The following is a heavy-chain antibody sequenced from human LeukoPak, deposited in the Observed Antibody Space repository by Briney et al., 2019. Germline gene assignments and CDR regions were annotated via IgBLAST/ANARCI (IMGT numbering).Heavy chain of an antibody. Sequence: SETLSLTCTVSGGPISSYYWSWLRQPAGKGLEWIGRIYISGSTNYNPSLKSRVTMSVDTSKNQFSLKLSSVTAADTAVYYCARKANARWYFDLWGRGTLVTVSS. D-gene: IGHD1-1*01. CDR2: IYISGST. CDR1: GGPISSYY. J-gene: IGHJ2*01. CDR3: ARKANARWYFDL. V-gene: IGHV4-4*07.